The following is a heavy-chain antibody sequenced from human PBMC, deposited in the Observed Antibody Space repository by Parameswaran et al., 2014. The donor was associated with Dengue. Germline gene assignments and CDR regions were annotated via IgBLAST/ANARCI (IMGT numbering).Heavy chain of an antibody. D-gene: IGHD6-19*01. J-gene: IGHJ4*02. CDR2: IYSGGST. Sequence: RWIRQPPGKGLEWVSVIYSGGSTYYADSVKGRFTISRDNSKNTLYLQMNSLRAEDTAVYYCARGQPTLGWLVLGDTYYFDYWGQGTLVTVSS. V-gene: IGHV3-53*01. CDR3: ARGQPTLGWLVLGDTYYFDY.